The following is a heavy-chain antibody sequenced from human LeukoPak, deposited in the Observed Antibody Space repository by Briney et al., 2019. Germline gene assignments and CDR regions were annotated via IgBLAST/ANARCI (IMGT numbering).Heavy chain of an antibody. CDR3: ARDGRGSGWYVRHYYYMDV. Sequence: PGGSLRLSCAASGFTFSSYGMNWVRQAPGKGLEWVSFISSSSSYIYYADSVKGRFTISRDNAKNSLYLQMNSLRAEDTAVYYCARDGRGSGWYVRHYYYMDVWGKGTTVTVSS. CDR1: GFTFSSYG. V-gene: IGHV3-21*01. CDR2: ISSSSSYI. D-gene: IGHD6-19*01. J-gene: IGHJ6*03.